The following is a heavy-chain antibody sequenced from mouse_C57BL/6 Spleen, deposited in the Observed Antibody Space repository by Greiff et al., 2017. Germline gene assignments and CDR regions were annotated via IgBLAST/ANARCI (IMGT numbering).Heavy chain of an antibody. CDR3: AREGYGSRKGFAY. J-gene: IGHJ3*01. V-gene: IGHV1-69*01. CDR2: IDPSDSYT. Sequence: QVQLQQPGAELVMPGASVKLSCKASGYTFTSYWMPWVKQRPGQGLEWIGEIDPSDSYTNYQQTFKGKSTWTVDKSYSTAYMQLSRLTSEDSAVYYCAREGYGSRKGFAYWGQGTLVTVSA. CDR1: GYTFTSYW. D-gene: IGHD1-1*01.